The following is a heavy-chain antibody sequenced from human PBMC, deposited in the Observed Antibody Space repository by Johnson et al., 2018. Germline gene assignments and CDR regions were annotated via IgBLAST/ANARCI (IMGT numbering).Heavy chain of an antibody. J-gene: IGHJ3*02. Sequence: QVQLVQSGGGVVQPGRSLRLSCAASGFTFSSSGMHWVRQAPGQGLEWVAVISYDGSNKYYADSVKGRFTISRANSKNTLYLQMNSLRAGDTAVYYCARDRGLPAGRDAFDILGEGTMVTVSS. CDR1: GFTFSSSG. D-gene: IGHD1-1*01. CDR2: ISYDGSNK. V-gene: IGHV3-30*03. CDR3: ARDRGLPAGRDAFDI.